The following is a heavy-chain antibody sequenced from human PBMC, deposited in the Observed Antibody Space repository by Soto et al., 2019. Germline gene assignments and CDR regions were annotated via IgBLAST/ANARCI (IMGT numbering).Heavy chain of an antibody. CDR3: ARGDKYSSSSAYYYYGMDV. CDR2: IIPIFGTA. D-gene: IGHD6-6*01. V-gene: IGHV1-69*13. J-gene: IGHJ6*02. CDR1: GGTFSSYA. Sequence: SVKVSCKASGGTFSSYAISWVRQAPGQGLEWMGGIIPIFGTANYAQKFQGRVTITADESTSTAYMELSSLRSEDTAVYYCARGDKYSSSSAYYYYGMDVWGQGTTVTVS.